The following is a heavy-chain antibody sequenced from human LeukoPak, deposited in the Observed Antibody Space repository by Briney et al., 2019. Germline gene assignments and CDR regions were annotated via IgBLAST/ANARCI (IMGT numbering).Heavy chain of an antibody. Sequence: ASETLSLTCTVSGGSISSYYWSWIRQPPGKGLEWIGYIYYSGSTNYNPSLKSRVTISVDTSKNQFSLKLSSVTAADTAVYYCARGGGRYDFWSGYNWFDPWGQGTLVTVSS. CDR2: IYYSGST. CDR1: GGSISSYY. J-gene: IGHJ5*02. CDR3: ARGGGRYDFWSGYNWFDP. D-gene: IGHD3-3*01. V-gene: IGHV4-59*12.